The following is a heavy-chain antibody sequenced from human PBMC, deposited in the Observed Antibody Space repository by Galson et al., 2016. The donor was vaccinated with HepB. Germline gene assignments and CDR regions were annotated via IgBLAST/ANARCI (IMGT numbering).Heavy chain of an antibody. D-gene: IGHD4-23*01. CDR3: ERGMSVHDKLLDY. J-gene: IGHJ4*02. CDR1: GGSLSGHY. Sequence: SETLSLTCTVSGGSLSGHYWSWVRQTPGKGLEWIGYISYGGSTTYNPSLKSRVTIPLDESKNQFFLRLTSVAAADTAVFYCERGMSVHDKLLDYWGQGTLVTVSS. V-gene: IGHV4-59*11. CDR2: ISYGGST.